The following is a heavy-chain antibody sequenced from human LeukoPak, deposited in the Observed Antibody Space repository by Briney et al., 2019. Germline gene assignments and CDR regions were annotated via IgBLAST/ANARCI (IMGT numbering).Heavy chain of an antibody. D-gene: IGHD3-9*01. J-gene: IGHJ4*02. CDR1: GGSISSGSYY. CDR3: ARDILAGYVVFDY. V-gene: IGHV4-61*02. CDR2: IYTSGST. Sequence: SQTLSLTCTVSGGSISSGSYYWSWIRQPAGKGLEWIGRIYTSGSTNYNPSLKSRVTISVDTSKNQFSLKLSSVTAADTAVYYCARDILAGYVVFDYWGQGTLVTVSS.